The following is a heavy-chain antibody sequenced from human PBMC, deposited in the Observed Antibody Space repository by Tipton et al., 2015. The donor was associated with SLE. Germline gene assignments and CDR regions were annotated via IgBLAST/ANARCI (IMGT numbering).Heavy chain of an antibody. J-gene: IGHJ4*02. D-gene: IGHD6-13*01. CDR1: GGSISSYY. CDR3: ARQGRRTIAAAGTYFDY. CDR2: IYTSGST. V-gene: IGHV4-4*07. Sequence: TLSLTCTVSGGSISSYYWSWIRQPAGKGLEWIGRIYTSGSTNYNPSLKSRVTISVDTSKNQFSLKLSSVTAADTAVYYCARQGRRTIAAAGTYFDYWGQGTLVTVSS.